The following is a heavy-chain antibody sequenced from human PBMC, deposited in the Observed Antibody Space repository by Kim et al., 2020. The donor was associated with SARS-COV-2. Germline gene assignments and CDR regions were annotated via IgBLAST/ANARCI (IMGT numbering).Heavy chain of an antibody. J-gene: IGHJ3*02. V-gene: IGHV3-33*01. Sequence: YYGDSVKGRFTISRVNSKNILYLQMNSLRAEDTSMYYCARDRPGSSAFDMCGQGTMVTVSS. D-gene: IGHD6-25*01. CDR3: ARDRPGSSAFDM.